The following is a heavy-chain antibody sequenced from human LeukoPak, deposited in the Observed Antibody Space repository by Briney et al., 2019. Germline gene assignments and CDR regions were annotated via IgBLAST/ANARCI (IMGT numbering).Heavy chain of an antibody. D-gene: IGHD2-2*01. CDR2: IYSGGTT. V-gene: IGHV3-66*01. CDR1: GFTVSSNY. Sequence: SGGSLRLSCAASGFTVSSNYMSWIRQAPGKGLEWVSVIYSGGTTYYADSVKGRFTISRDNSKNTLYLQMNRLRAEDTAVYYCARCTASCYANAFDVWGQGTLLTVSS. CDR3: ARCTASCYANAFDV. J-gene: IGHJ3*01.